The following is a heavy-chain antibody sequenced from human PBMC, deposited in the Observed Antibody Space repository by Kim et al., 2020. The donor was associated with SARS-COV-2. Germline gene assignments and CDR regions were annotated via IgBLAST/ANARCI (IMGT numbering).Heavy chain of an antibody. D-gene: IGHD2-15*01. CDR3: ARPVGLCTGGSCHDAFDL. CDR1: GVSISDSVSY. Sequence: SETLSLTCTVSGVSISDSVSYWAWIRQPPGEGLEWIASISYIGDTYYNAPLKSRVTISVDTSKNHFSLKLTSVTAADTAVYYCARPVGLCTGGSCHDAFDLWGRGTLVTVSS. V-gene: IGHV4-39*01. J-gene: IGHJ3*01. CDR2: ISYIGDT.